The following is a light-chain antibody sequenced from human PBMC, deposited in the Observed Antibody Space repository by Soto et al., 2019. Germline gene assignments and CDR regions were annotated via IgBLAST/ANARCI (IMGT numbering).Light chain of an antibody. J-gene: IGKJ1*01. Sequence: ETVMTQSPATLSVYPGERATLSCRASQSVSSSLAWYQQKPGQAPRLLINGASTRATGIPARFSGSGSATEFTLTISSLQSEDFAVYYCQQYNNWPRTFGQGTKVDIK. CDR2: GAS. V-gene: IGKV3-15*01. CDR3: QQYNNWPRT. CDR1: QSVSSS.